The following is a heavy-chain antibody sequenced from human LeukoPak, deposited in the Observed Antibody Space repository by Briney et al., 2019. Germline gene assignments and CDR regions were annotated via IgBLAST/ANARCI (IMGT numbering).Heavy chain of an antibody. D-gene: IGHD3-16*02. CDR1: GGTLSSYA. CDR3: ARDFYVWGSYRYRLGDAFDI. J-gene: IGHJ3*02. CDR2: IIPIFGTA. Sequence: ASVKVSCKASGGTLSSYAISWVRQAPGQGLEWMGGIIPIFGTANYAQKFQGRVTITADKSTSTAYMELSSLRSEDTAVYYCARDFYVWGSYRYRLGDAFDIWGQGSMVTVSS. V-gene: IGHV1-69*06.